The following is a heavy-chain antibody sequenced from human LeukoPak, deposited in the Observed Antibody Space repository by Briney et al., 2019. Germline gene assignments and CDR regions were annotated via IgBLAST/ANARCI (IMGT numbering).Heavy chain of an antibody. D-gene: IGHD2-15*01. V-gene: IGHV4-61*02. CDR3: ARGIVVVAQLGYYYYYMDV. CDR2: IYTSGST. Sequence: SQTLSLTCTVSGGSISSGSYYWSWIRQPAGKGLEWIGRIYTSGSTNYNPSLKSRVTISVDTSKNQFSLKLSSVTAADTAVYYCARGIVVVAQLGYYYYYMDVWGKGTTVTISS. J-gene: IGHJ6*03. CDR1: GGSISSGSYY.